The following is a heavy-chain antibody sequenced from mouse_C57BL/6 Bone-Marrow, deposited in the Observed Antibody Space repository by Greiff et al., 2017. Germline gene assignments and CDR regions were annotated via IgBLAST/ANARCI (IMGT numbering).Heavy chain of an antibody. V-gene: IGHV1-7*01. Sequence: QVQLQQSGAELAKPGASVKLSCKASGYTFTSYWMHWVKQRPGQGLEWIGNINPSSGYTKYNQKFKDKATLAADKSSSTAYMQLLSLTYEDSAVYYCARSPLGRPWYFDVWCTGTTVTVSS. J-gene: IGHJ1*03. D-gene: IGHD4-1*01. CDR3: ARSPLGRPWYFDV. CDR1: GYTFTSYW. CDR2: INPSSGYT.